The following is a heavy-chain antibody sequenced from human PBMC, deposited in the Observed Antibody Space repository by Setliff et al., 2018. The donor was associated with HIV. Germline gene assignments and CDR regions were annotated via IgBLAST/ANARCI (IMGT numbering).Heavy chain of an antibody. CDR2: IYHNGST. CDR3: ARLHIRFRSQDWAAVDV. J-gene: IGHJ6*02. V-gene: IGHV4-38-2*01. D-gene: IGHD3-3*01. Sequence: GKGLEWIGSIYHNGSTYYNPSLKSRVSILVDISKNQFSLKLSSVTAADTAVYYCARLHIRFRSQDWAAVDVWGQGTTVTVSS.